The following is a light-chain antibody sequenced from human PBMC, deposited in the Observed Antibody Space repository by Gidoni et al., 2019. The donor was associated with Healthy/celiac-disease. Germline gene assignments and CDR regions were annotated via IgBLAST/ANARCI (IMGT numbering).Light chain of an antibody. V-gene: IGKV1-39*01. Sequence: DIQMPQSPPSLSASVGDRVTITCRSSQSISSYFNWYQQTPGNAPKLLIDAASSLHSGVPSRFSGSASGTDFILTISLLPPEDFATYYCQHSYSTLRTFGQGTKVEIK. CDR1: QSISSY. J-gene: IGKJ1*01. CDR2: AAS. CDR3: QHSYSTLRT.